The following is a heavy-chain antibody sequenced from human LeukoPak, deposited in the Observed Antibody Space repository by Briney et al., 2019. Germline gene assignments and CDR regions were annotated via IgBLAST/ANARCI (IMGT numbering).Heavy chain of an antibody. CDR1: GGTFSSYA. CDR3: AGTDMVRGVPLYYFDY. Sequence: SVKVSCKASGGTFSSYAISWVRQAPGQGLEWMGRIIPIFDTASYAQKFQGRVTITTGESTSTAYMELSSLRSEDTAVYYCAGTDMVRGVPLYYFDYWGQGTLVTVSS. J-gene: IGHJ4*02. CDR2: IIPIFDTA. V-gene: IGHV1-69*05. D-gene: IGHD3-10*01.